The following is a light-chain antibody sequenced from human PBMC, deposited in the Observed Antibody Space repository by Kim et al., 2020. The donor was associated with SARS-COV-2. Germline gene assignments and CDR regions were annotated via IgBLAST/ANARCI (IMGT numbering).Light chain of an antibody. J-gene: IGKJ4*01. CDR2: AAS. Sequence: ASTGDRVTIACRASQGISSYLAWYQQKPGKAPKLLIYAASTLQSGVPARFSGSGSGTDFTLTISCLQSEDFATYYCQQYYSYPPTFGGGTKVDIK. V-gene: IGKV1-8*01. CDR1: QGISSY. CDR3: QQYYSYPPT.